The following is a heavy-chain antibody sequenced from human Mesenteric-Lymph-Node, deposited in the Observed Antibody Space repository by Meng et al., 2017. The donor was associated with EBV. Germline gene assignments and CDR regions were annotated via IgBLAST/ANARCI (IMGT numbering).Heavy chain of an antibody. CDR3: ARGVGGGYDYYLDY. J-gene: IGHJ4*02. CDR2: IYYDGTT. CDR1: GGSISRGGSY. D-gene: IGHD2-21*02. V-gene: IGHV4-30-4*01. Sequence: QVQLQEWGPGLVKPSQTLSLTCAVSGGSISRGGSYWSWIRQPPGKGLEWVGYIYYDGTTYYNPSLKSRGTISLDTSKNHFSLKLTSVTAADTAVYYCARGVGGGYDYYLDYWGQGSLVTVSS.